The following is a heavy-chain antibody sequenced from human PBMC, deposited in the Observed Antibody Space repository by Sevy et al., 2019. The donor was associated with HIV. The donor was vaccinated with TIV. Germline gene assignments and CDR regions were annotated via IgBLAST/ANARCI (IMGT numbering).Heavy chain of an antibody. V-gene: IGHV3-30*02. Sequence: GGSLRLSCAASGFTFSSYGMHGVRQAPSKGLEWVAFIRYDRSNKYYADSVKGRFTISRDNSKNTLYLQMNSLRAEDTAVYYCAKDLAPGSGWPADYWGQGTLVTVSS. CDR3: AKDLAPGSGWPADY. D-gene: IGHD6-19*01. CDR1: GFTFSSYG. J-gene: IGHJ4*02. CDR2: IRYDRSNK.